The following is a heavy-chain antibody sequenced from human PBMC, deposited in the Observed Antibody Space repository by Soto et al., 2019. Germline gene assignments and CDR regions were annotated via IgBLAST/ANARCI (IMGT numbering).Heavy chain of an antibody. D-gene: IGHD3-22*01. CDR3: AKDRVVYHDRNCYHYRNFSC. CDR2: ISYDGINT. J-gene: IGHJ4*02. Sequence: QVHLVESGGAVVQPGRSLRLSCAASGLTFSNYGMHWVRQAPGKGLAWVAVISYDGINTNYADSVKGRFSISRDNSKNTLYMKMNRLGVEDTAVYYCAKDRVVYHDRNCYHYRNFSCWGQGTLVTVSP. V-gene: IGHV3-30*18. CDR1: GLTFSNYG.